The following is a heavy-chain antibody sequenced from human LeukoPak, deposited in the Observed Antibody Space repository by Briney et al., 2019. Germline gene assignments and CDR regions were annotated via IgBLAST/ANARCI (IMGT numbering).Heavy chain of an antibody. CDR2: IYPGDSDT. J-gene: IGHJ4*02. CDR3: ARRFISSGGYFDY. Sequence: GESLKISCKGSGYSFTSYWIGWVRQMPGKGLEWMGIIYPGDSDTRYSPSFQGQVTISADKSISTAYLQWSSLKASHTAMYYCARRFISSGGYFDYWGQGTLVTVSS. CDR1: GYSFTSYW. V-gene: IGHV5-51*01. D-gene: IGHD6-25*01.